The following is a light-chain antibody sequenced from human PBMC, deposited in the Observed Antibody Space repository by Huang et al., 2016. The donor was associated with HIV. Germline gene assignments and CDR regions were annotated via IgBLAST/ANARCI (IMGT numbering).Light chain of an antibody. J-gene: IGKJ1*01. CDR2: GVS. CDR3: HQYDFTPWT. CDR1: QSLSSKY. V-gene: IGKV3-20*01. Sequence: EIVLTQSPGTLSLSPGERATLSCRASQSLSSKYLAWFQQKPGQAPRLLSYGVSSRATGIPDRFSGSGSGADFTLTISRLEPEDFAVYYCHQYDFTPWTFGQGTKVEIK.